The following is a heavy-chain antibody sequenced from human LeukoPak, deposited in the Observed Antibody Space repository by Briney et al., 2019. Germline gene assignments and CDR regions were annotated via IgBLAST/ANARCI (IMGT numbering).Heavy chain of an antibody. J-gene: IGHJ4*02. CDR3: ARESFLDTYYYDSQYYFDY. V-gene: IGHV6-1*01. CDR2: TYYRSKWYN. D-gene: IGHD3-22*01. Sequence: SQTLSLTCAISGDSVSSNSAAWNWIRQSPSRGLEWLGRTYYRSKWYNEYAVSVKSRITIDPDTSKNQFSLQLNSVTPEDTAVYYCARESFLDTYYYDSQYYFDYWGQGTLVTVSS. CDR1: GDSVSSNSAA.